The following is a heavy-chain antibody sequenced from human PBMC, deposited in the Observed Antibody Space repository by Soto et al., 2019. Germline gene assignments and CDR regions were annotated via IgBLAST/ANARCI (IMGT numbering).Heavy chain of an antibody. V-gene: IGHV1-69*02. CDR1: GGTFSSYT. J-gene: IGHJ4*02. Sequence: QVQLVQSGAEVKKPGSSVKVSCKASGGTFSSYTISWVRQAPGQGLEWMGRIIPILGIANYAQKFQGRVTITADKSTSTAYMELSSLRSEDTAVYYCAKYSGYKYYFDYWGQGTLVTVFS. CDR2: IIPILGIA. D-gene: IGHD5-12*01. CDR3: AKYSGYKYYFDY.